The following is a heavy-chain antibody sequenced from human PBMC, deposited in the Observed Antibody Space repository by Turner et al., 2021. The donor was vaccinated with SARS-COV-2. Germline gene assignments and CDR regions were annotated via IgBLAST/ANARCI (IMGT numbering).Heavy chain of an antibody. J-gene: IGHJ4*02. D-gene: IGHD3-22*01. CDR1: GFTFSSYN. Sequence: EVQLVASGGGLVKPGGSLRLSCTASGFTFSSYNMNWVRQAPGKGLEWVSSIRSSSSYIYYADSVKGRFTISRDNAKNSLYLQMNSLRAEDTAVYYCARDISAYYYDSSGYPDWGQGTLVTVSS. V-gene: IGHV3-21*01. CDR3: ARDISAYYYDSSGYPD. CDR2: IRSSSSYI.